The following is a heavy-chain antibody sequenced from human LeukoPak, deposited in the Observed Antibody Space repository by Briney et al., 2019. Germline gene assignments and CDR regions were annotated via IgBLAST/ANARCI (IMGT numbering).Heavy chain of an antibody. D-gene: IGHD1-20*01. CDR2: IIPILGIA. CDR3: AREVSITGTLDYYYYYMDV. Sequence: GASVKVSCKASGGTFSSYTISWVRQAPGQGLEWMGRIIPILGIANYAQKFQGRVTITADKSTSTAYMELSSQRAEDTAVYYCAREVSITGTLDYYYYYMDVWGKGTTVTVSS. J-gene: IGHJ6*03. CDR1: GGTFSSYT. V-gene: IGHV1-69*04.